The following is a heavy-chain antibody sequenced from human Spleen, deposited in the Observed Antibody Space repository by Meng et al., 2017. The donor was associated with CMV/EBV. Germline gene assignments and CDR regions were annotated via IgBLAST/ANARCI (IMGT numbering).Heavy chain of an antibody. Sequence: LSLTCAASGFTFSTYSMNWVRQAPGKGLEWVSSISSSSSYIYYADSVKGRFTISRDNAKNSLYLQMNGLRAEDTAVYYCARERSAIAVAGTSFDYWGQGTLVTVSS. CDR1: GFTFSTYS. CDR2: ISSSSSYI. D-gene: IGHD6-19*01. J-gene: IGHJ4*02. CDR3: ARERSAIAVAGTSFDY. V-gene: IGHV3-21*01.